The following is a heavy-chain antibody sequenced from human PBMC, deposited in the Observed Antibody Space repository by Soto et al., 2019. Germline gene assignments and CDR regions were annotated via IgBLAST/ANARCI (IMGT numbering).Heavy chain of an antibody. D-gene: IGHD3-3*01. Sequence: SETLSLTCTVSGGSISSGGYYWSWIRQHPGEGLEWIGYIYYSGSTYYNPSLKSRVTISVDTSKNQFSLKLSSVTAADTAVYYCARASILEWLLSDLNWFDPWGQGTLDTVSS. J-gene: IGHJ5*02. CDR3: ARASILEWLLSDLNWFDP. V-gene: IGHV4-31*03. CDR1: GGSISSGGYY. CDR2: IYYSGST.